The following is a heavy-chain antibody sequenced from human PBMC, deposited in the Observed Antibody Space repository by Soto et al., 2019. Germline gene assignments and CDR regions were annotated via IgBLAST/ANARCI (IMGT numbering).Heavy chain of an antibody. V-gene: IGHV3-7*01. CDR2: IKEDGSEK. D-gene: IGHD5-18*01. Sequence: EVQLVESGGGLVQPGGSLRLSCAGSGFTFSSIWMIWVRQAPGKGLEWVANIKEDGSEKYYVDSVKGRFTVSRDNAKNSLYLQMNSLRAEDAAVYYCARDSDSGYSQDCWGQGTLVTVSS. J-gene: IGHJ4*02. CDR1: GFTFSSIW. CDR3: ARDSDSGYSQDC.